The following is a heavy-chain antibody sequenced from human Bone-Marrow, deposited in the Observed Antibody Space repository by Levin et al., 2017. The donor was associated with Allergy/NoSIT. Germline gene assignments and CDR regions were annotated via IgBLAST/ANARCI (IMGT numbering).Heavy chain of an antibody. Sequence: PSETLSLTCTVSGGSISSYYWSWIRQPPGKGLEWIGYIYYSGSTNYNPSLKSRVTISVDTSKNQFSLKLSSVTAADTAVYYCARITGRQAFDIWGQGTMVTVSS. CDR2: IYYSGST. CDR3: ARITGRQAFDI. D-gene: IGHD3-16*01. V-gene: IGHV4-59*01. J-gene: IGHJ3*02. CDR1: GGSISSYY.